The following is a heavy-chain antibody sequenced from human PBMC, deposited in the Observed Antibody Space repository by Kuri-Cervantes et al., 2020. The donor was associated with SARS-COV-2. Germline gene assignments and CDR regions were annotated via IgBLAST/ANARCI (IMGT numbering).Heavy chain of an antibody. CDR3: AKVYYDFWSGYYNYYYYMDV. CDR1: GFTFSTYR. D-gene: IGHD3-3*01. J-gene: IGHJ6*03. V-gene: IGHV3-64*02. CDR2: ITSDGDTT. Sequence: LSLTCAASGFTFSTYRMHWIRQAPGKGLEYVSAITSDGDTTFYADSVKGRFTISRDNSKNTLYLQLGSLRAEDTAVYYCAKVYYDFWSGYYNYYYYMDVWGKGTTVTVSS.